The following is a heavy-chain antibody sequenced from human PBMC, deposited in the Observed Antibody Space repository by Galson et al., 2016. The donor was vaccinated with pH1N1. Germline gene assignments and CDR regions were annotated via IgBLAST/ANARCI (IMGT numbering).Heavy chain of an antibody. CDR1: GYTLSRYY. V-gene: IGHV1-46*03. CDR3: ARRYYFDY. Sequence: SVKVSCKASGYTLSRYYMHWLRQAPGQGLEWMGIIDPSSGSTTYAQKFQGRVTMTHDTATNTVYMELSSLRSDDTAVYYCARRYYFDYWGQGILVAVSS. J-gene: IGHJ4*02. CDR2: IDPSSGST.